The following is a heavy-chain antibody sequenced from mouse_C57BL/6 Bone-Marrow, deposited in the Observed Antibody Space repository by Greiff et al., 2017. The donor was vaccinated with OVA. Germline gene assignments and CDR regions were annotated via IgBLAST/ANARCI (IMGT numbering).Heavy chain of an antibody. CDR1: GFTFSDYY. D-gene: IGHD1-1*01. Sequence: EVKLMESGGGLVQPGGSLKLSCAASGFTFSDYYMYWVRQTPEKRLEWVAYISNGGGSTYYPDTVKGRFTISRDNAKNTLYLQMSRLKSEDTAMYYCATITTVVATGNAMDYWGQGTSVTVSS. CDR2: ISNGGGST. CDR3: ATITTVVATGNAMDY. V-gene: IGHV5-12*01. J-gene: IGHJ4*01.